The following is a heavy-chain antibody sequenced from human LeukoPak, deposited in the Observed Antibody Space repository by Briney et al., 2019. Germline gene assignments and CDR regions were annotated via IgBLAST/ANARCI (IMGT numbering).Heavy chain of an antibody. CDR3: ARAGEQSWWNWFDP. CDR1: GGSFSGYY. CDR2: INHSGST. Sequence: SETLSLTYAVYGGSFSGYYWSWIRQPPGKGLEWIGEINHSGSTNYNPSLKSRVTISVDTSKNQFSLKLSSVTAADTAVYYCARAGEQSWWNWFDPWGQGTLVTVSS. J-gene: IGHJ5*02. D-gene: IGHD3-16*02. V-gene: IGHV4-34*01.